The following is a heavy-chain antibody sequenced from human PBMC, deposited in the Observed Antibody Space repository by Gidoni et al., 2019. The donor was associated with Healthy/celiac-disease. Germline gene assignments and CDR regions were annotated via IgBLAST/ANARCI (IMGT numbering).Heavy chain of an antibody. J-gene: IGHJ3*02. D-gene: IGHD3-22*01. Sequence: EVQLVESGGGLVQPGGSLRLSCAASGFTFSSYWMHWVRQAPGKGLVWVSRINSDGSSTSYADSVKGRFTISRDNAKNTLYLQMNSLRAEDTAVYYCARGFYYDSSGYYGGDAFDIWGQGTMVTVSS. V-gene: IGHV3-74*01. CDR2: INSDGSST. CDR1: GFTFSSYW. CDR3: ARGFYYDSSGYYGGDAFDI.